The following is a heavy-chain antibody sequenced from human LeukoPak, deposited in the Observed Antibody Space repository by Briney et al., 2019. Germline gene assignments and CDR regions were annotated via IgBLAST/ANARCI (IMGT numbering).Heavy chain of an antibody. Sequence: GGSLRLSCAASGFTFSGSALHWVRQASGKGLEWVGRIKSKTDGGTTDYAAPVKGRFTISRDNAKNSLYLQMRSLRAEDTAVYYCARHNLRGGYYYWGQGTLVTVSS. J-gene: IGHJ4*02. CDR2: IKSKTDGGTT. V-gene: IGHV3-73*01. CDR1: GFTFSGSA. D-gene: IGHD3-22*01. CDR3: ARHNLRGGYYY.